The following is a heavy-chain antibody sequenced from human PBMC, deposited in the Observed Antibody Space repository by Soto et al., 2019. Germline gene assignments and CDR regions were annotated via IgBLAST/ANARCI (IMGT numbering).Heavy chain of an antibody. CDR3: ARLATVTGYYFDY. J-gene: IGHJ4*02. CDR2: IYYSGST. CDR1: GGSISSSSYY. V-gene: IGHV4-39*01. Sequence: SETLSLTCTVSGGSISSSSYYWGWIRQPPGKGLEWIGSIYYSGSTYYNPSLKSRVTISVDTSKNQFSLKLSSVTAADTAVYYCARLATVTGYYFDYWGQGTLVTVSS. D-gene: IGHD4-17*01.